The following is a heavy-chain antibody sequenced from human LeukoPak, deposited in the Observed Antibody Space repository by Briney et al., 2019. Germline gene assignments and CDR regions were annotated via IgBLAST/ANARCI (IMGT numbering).Heavy chain of an antibody. J-gene: IGHJ4*02. D-gene: IGHD6-19*01. Sequence: GGSLRLSCAASGFTFSSYAMSWVRQAPGKGLEWVSAISGSGGSTYYADSVKGRFTISRDNSKNTLYLQMNSLRAEDTAVYYCAKDHISSGWYIVYYFDYWGQGTLVTVSS. CDR1: GFTFSSYA. V-gene: IGHV3-23*01. CDR3: AKDHISSGWYIVYYFDY. CDR2: ISGSGGST.